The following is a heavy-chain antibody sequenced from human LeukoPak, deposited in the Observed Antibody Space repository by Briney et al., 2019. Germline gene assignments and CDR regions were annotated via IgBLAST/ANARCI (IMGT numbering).Heavy chain of an antibody. J-gene: IGHJ4*02. CDR1: GGSISGYY. Sequence: PSETLSLTCSVSGGSISGYYWSWIRQPPGKGLEWIGYIYYSGSTNYNPSLKSRVTISVDTSKNQFSLKLSSVTAADTAVYYCARHGPDYYYDSSGYQYASFDYWGQGTLVTVSS. CDR2: IYYSGST. D-gene: IGHD3-22*01. V-gene: IGHV4-59*08. CDR3: ARHGPDYYYDSSGYQYASFDY.